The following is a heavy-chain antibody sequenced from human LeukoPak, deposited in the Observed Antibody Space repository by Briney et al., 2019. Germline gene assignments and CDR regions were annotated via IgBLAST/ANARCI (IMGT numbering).Heavy chain of an antibody. CDR3: ARGDMKGDYYMDV. V-gene: IGHV4-30-2*01. D-gene: IGHD3-9*01. CDR1: GGSISSGGYY. J-gene: IGHJ6*03. CDR2: IYHSGST. Sequence: SETLSLTCTVSGGSISSGGYYWSWIRQPPGKGLEWIGYIYHSGSTYYNPSLKSRVTISVDRSKNQFSLKLSSVTAADTAVYYCARGDMKGDYYMDVWGKGTTVTVSS.